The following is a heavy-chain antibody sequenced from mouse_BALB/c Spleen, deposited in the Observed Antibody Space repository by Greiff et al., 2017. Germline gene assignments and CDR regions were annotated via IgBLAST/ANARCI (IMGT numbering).Heavy chain of an antibody. CDR3: ASLYDDYDLYYFDY. V-gene: IGHV5-6*01. J-gene: IGHJ2*01. CDR1: GFTFSSYG. D-gene: IGHD2-4*01. Sequence: EVKLVESGGDLVKPGGSLKLSCAASGFTFSSYGMSWVRQTPDKSLEWVATISSGGSYTYYPDSVKGRFTISRDNAKNTLYLQMSSLKSEDTAMYYCASLYDDYDLYYFDYWGQGTTLTVSS. CDR2: ISSGGSYT.